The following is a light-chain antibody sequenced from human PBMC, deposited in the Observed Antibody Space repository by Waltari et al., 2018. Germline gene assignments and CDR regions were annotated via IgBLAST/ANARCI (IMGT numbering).Light chain of an antibody. V-gene: IGKV1-39*01. Sequence: DIQMTQSPSSLSAFIGDRVTITCRASQRIGTFLNWLQQKPGEAPNLLIYSSSTLQSGVPLRFSGSASGTDFTLTISSLRPEDFATYYCQQSYSIPWTFGQGTKVDI. CDR1: QRIGTF. CDR3: QQSYSIPWT. J-gene: IGKJ1*01. CDR2: SSS.